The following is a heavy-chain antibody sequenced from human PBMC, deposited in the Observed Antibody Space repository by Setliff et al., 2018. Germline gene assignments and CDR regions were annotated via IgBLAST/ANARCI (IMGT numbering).Heavy chain of an antibody. J-gene: IGHJ4*02. CDR2: INPKSGGT. Sequence: ASVKVSCKASGYIFRDYYIHWVRQAPGQGFEWMGWINPKSGGTKYAVKFQGRVTMTRDTSINTIYMELSSLTSDDTAIYYCAKQGDLAFDYWGQGTQVTVSS. CDR3: AKQGDLAFDY. D-gene: IGHD3-16*01. V-gene: IGHV1-2*02. CDR1: GYIFRDYY.